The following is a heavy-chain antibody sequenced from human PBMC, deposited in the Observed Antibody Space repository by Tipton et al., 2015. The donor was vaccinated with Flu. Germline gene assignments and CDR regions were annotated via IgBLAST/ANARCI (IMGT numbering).Heavy chain of an antibody. Sequence: QVQLVQSGAEVKKPGASVKVSCRASGYNFASYGISWVRQAPGQGLEWMGWISSYNGKTKYAQSLEGRVTMSKEASTSTVYMVLTGLASDDTAVYYCARAGQGYTYPRIPDAFDIWGQGTMVTVPS. V-gene: IGHV1-18*01. J-gene: IGHJ3*02. CDR1: GYNFASYG. D-gene: IGHD5-18*01. CDR2: ISSYNGKT. CDR3: ARAGQGYTYPRIPDAFDI.